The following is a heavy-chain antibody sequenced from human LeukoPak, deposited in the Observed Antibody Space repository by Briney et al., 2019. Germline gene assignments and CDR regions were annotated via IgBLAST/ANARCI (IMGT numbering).Heavy chain of an antibody. V-gene: IGHV4-31*03. J-gene: IGHJ4*02. CDR1: GGSISSGGYY. D-gene: IGHD2-2*01. Sequence: SETLSLTCTVSGGSISSGGYYWSWIRQHPGKGLEWIGYIYYSGSTYYNPSLKSRVTISVDTSKNQFSLKLSSVTAEDTAVYYCSGTYCTSSSCYYFDYWGQGTLVTVSS. CDR2: IYYSGST. CDR3: SGTYCTSSSCYYFDY.